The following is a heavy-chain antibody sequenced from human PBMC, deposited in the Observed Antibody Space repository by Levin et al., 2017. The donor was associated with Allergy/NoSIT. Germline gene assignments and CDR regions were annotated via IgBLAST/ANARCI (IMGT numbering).Heavy chain of an antibody. CDR1: GGTFSSYA. Sequence: EASVKVSCKASGGTFSSYAISWVRQAPGQGLEWMGGIIPIFGTANYAQKFQGRVTITADKSTSTAYMELSSLRSEDTAVYYCASASYSRSAGTRFDYWGQGTLVTVSS. CDR3: ASASYSRSAGTRFDY. D-gene: IGHD6-13*01. V-gene: IGHV1-69*06. CDR2: IIPIFGTA. J-gene: IGHJ4*02.